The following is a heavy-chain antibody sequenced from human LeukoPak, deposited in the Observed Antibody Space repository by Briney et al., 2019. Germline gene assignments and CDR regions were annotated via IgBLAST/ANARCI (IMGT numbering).Heavy chain of an antibody. CDR1: GFTFSSYS. D-gene: IGHD3-3*01. J-gene: IGHJ4*02. V-gene: IGHV3-48*01. Sequence: PGGSLRLSCAASGFTFSSYSMNWVRQAPGKGLEWVSYISSSSSTIYYADSVKGRFTISRDNAKNSLYLQMNSLRAEDTAVYYCAREILEWFGIFDYWGQGTLVTVSS. CDR3: AREILEWFGIFDY. CDR2: ISSSSSTI.